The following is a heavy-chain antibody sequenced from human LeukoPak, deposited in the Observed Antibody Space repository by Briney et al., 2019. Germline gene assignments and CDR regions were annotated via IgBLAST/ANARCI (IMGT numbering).Heavy chain of an antibody. CDR3: ASPTEGY. V-gene: IGHV3-74*01. CDR2: INSDGSST. Sequence: GGSLRLSCAASGFTFASYSMNCVRQAPGKGLVWVSRINSDGSSTSHADSVKGRFTISRDNAKNTLYLQMNSLRAEDTAVYYCASPTEGYWGQGTLVTVSS. CDR1: GFTFASYS. J-gene: IGHJ4*02.